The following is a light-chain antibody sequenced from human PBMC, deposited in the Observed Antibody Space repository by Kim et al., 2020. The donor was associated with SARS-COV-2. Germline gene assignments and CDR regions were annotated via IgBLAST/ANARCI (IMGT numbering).Light chain of an antibody. V-gene: IGLV3-1*01. Sequence: SYELTQPPSVSVSPGQTASITCSGDKLGDKYARWYQQKPGQSPVLVIYQDSKRPSGIPERFSGSNSGNTATLTISGTQAMDEADYYCQACDSSTAWVFGGGTQLTVL. CDR2: QDS. J-gene: IGLJ3*02. CDR1: KLGDKY. CDR3: QACDSSTAWV.